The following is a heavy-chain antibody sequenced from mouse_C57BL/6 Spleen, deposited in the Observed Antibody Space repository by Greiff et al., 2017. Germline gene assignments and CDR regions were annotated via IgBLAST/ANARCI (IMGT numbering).Heavy chain of an antibody. CDR1: GFTFSDYG. D-gene: IGHD1-1*01. V-gene: IGHV5-17*01. CDR3: ARRTTVDWYFDF. Sequence: EVMLVESGGGLVKPGGSLKLSCAASGFTFSDYGMHWVRQAPEKGLEWVAYISSGSSTIYYADTVKGRVTISRDNAKNTLFLQMTSLRSEDTAMYYCARRTTVDWYFDFWGTGTTVTVSS. CDR2: ISSGSSTI. J-gene: IGHJ1*03.